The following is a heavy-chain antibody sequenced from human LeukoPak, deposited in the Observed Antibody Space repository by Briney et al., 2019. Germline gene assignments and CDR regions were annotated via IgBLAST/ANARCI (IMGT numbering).Heavy chain of an antibody. CDR1: GGSISSYY. Sequence: SETLSLTCTVSGGSISSYYWSWIRQPPGKGLEWIGYIYYSGSTNYNPSLKSRVTISVDTSKNQFSLRLSSVTAADTAVYFCARHPSILTAHGPLNWFDPWGQGTLVTVSS. CDR2: IYYSGST. CDR3: ARHPSILTAHGPLNWFDP. D-gene: IGHD3-9*01. V-gene: IGHV4-59*08. J-gene: IGHJ5*02.